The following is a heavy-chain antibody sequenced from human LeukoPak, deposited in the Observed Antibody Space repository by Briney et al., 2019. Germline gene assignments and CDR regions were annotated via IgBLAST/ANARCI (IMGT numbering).Heavy chain of an antibody. CDR2: IYYSGST. CDR3: ARTEDIKAAFDI. V-gene: IGHV4-38-2*02. CDR1: GYSISSGYY. D-gene: IGHD2-15*01. J-gene: IGHJ3*02. Sequence: PSETLSLTCTVSGYSISSGYYWGWIRQPPGKGLEWIGSIYYSGSTYYNPSLKSRVTISVDTSKNQFSLKLSSVTAADTAVYYCARTEDIKAAFDIWGQGTMVTVSS.